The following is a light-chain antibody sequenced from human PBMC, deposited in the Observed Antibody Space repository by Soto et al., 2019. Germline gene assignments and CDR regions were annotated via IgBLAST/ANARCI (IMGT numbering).Light chain of an antibody. CDR2: DAS. Sequence: PGERATLSCRASQSVSKNYLAWYQQKPGQAPRLLIYDASNRATGIPDRFSGSGSGTDFTLTISRLEPEDVAVYYCQQCATSPLTFGQGTKVEIK. V-gene: IGKV3-20*01. J-gene: IGKJ1*01. CDR3: QQCATSPLT. CDR1: QSVSKNY.